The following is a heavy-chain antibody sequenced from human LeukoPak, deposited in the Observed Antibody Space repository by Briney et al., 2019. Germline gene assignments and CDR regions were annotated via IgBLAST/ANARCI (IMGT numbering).Heavy chain of an antibody. CDR3: ARMKLYRSYGY. J-gene: IGHJ4*02. Sequence: PSETLSLTCAVYGGSFSGYYWSWIRQPPGKGLEWIGEINHSGSTNYNPSLKSRVTISVDTSKNQFSLKLSSVTAADTAVYYCARMKLYRSYGYWGQGTLVTVSS. CDR2: INHSGST. D-gene: IGHD5-18*01. CDR1: GGSFSGYY. V-gene: IGHV4-34*01.